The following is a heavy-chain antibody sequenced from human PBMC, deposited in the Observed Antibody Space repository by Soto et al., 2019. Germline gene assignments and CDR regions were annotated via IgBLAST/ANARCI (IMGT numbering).Heavy chain of an antibody. CDR2: IYFNGNT. V-gene: IGHV4-39*01. Sequence: KPSETLSLTCNVSGVSISDTSYYWGWIRQPPGKGLEWIGTIYFNGNTFYNPSPKSRLTISVDTSKNQISLRLTSVTAADTAVYYCARQGSYWGQGTLVTVSS. CDR1: GVSISDTSYY. CDR3: ARQGSY. J-gene: IGHJ4*02.